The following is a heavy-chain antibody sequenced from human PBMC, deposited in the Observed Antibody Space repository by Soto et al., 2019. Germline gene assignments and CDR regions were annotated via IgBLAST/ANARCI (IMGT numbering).Heavy chain of an antibody. CDR2: MNANVDAT. V-gene: IGHV1-8*01. CDR1: GFTFSTND. D-gene: IGHD3-10*01. CDR3: ARAVVDGSSLWLDP. J-gene: IGHJ5*02. Sequence: QVQLVQSGAEVKKPGASVKVSCKASGFTFSTNDINWVRQAPGQGLQWMGWMNANVDATDSPQEFKGRVTMTWNASISTAYMELSNLKSDDTAVYYCARAVVDGSSLWLDPWGQGTLVTVSS.